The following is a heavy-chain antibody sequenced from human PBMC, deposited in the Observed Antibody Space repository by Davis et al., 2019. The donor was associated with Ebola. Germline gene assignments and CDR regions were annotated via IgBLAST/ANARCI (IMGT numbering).Heavy chain of an antibody. V-gene: IGHV3-30*02. D-gene: IGHD1-26*01. CDR3: ARGNSGSYF. J-gene: IGHJ4*02. Sequence: GGSLRLSCTSSTVTFSGFGMHWVRQAPGKGLEWAAFIRHDGTDKFYADSVKGRFTISRDISKNTLYLQMNSLKPEDTAVYYCARGNSGSYFWGQGTLVTVSS. CDR1: TVTFSGFG. CDR2: IRHDGTDK.